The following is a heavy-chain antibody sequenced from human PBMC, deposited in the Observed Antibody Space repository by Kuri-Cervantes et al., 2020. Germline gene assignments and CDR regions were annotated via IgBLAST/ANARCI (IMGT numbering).Heavy chain of an antibody. J-gene: IGHJ4*02. Sequence: SLKISCAASGFTFDDYAMHWVRQAPGKGLEWVSGISWNSGSIGYADSVKGRFTISRDNAKNSLYLQMNSLRDEDTAVYYCARDHSSSWESPIFDYWGQGTLVTVSS. D-gene: IGHD6-13*01. CDR1: GFTFDDYA. CDR2: ISWNSGSI. CDR3: ARDHSSSWESPIFDY. V-gene: IGHV3-9*01.